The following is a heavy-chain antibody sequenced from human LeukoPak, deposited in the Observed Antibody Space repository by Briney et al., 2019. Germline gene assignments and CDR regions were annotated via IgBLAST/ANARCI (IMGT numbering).Heavy chain of an antibody. CDR2: IIPIFGTA. J-gene: IGHJ4*02. Sequence: SVKVSCKASGGTFSSYAISWVRQAPGQGLEWMGGIIPIFGTANYAQKFQGRVTITADESTSTAYMELSSLRSEDTAVYYCARDGSGSYYNPHFDYWGQGTLVTVSS. D-gene: IGHD3-10*01. CDR1: GGTFSSYA. CDR3: ARDGSGSYYNPHFDY. V-gene: IGHV1-69*13.